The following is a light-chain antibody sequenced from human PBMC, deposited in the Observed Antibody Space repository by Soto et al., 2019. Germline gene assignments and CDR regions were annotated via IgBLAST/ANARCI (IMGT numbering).Light chain of an antibody. CDR2: ANS. Sequence: QSVLTQPPSVSGAPGQRLTISCTGSSSNIGADYGVHWYQQLPGTAPKLLIYANSNRPSGVPDRFSGSKSGTSASPAISGLQSEDESDYYCAAWDDTLKRYVFGTGTKVTVL. CDR1: SSNIGADYG. V-gene: IGLV1-40*01. J-gene: IGLJ1*01. CDR3: AAWDDTLKRYV.